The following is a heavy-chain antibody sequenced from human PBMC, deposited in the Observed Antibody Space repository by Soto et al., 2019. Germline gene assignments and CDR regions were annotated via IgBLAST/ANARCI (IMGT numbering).Heavy chain of an antibody. Sequence: QVQLQESGPGLVKPSETLSLTCTVSGGPISSYYWSWIRQPPGKGLEWIGCMVYSGSTNYNPSLKSRVTISVDTSKNQFSLKVSSVTAADTAVYFCATRSNGEGDDSDYWGQGTLVTVSS. J-gene: IGHJ4*02. CDR3: ATRSNGEGDDSDY. D-gene: IGHD3-10*01. CDR1: GGPISSYY. CDR2: MVYSGST. V-gene: IGHV4-59*08.